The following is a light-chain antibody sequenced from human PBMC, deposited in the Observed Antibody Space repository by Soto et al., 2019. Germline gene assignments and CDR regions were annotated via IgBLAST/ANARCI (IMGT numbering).Light chain of an antibody. J-gene: IGLJ2*01. V-gene: IGLV2-8*01. CDR3: SSYAGSNKGVI. Sequence: QSVLTQPPSATGSPGQSVTISCTGTSSNVGAYKYVSWYQQHPGKAPKLMISEVSKRPSGVPDRFSGSKSGNTASLTVSGLQAEDAADYFCSSYAGSNKGVIFGGGTKLTVL. CDR2: EVS. CDR1: SSNVGAYKY.